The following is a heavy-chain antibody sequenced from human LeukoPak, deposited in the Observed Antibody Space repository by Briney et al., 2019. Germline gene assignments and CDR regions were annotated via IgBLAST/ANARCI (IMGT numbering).Heavy chain of an antibody. CDR3: ASGHSGSYFPSRQVLQYYMDV. J-gene: IGHJ6*03. Sequence: SVKVSCKASGGTFSSYAISWVRQAPGQGLEWMGGIIPIFGTANYAQKFQGRVTITTDESTSTAYMELSSLRSEDTAVYYCASGHSGSYFPSRQVLQYYMDVWGKGTTVTVAS. CDR1: GGTFSSYA. V-gene: IGHV1-69*05. D-gene: IGHD1-26*01. CDR2: IIPIFGTA.